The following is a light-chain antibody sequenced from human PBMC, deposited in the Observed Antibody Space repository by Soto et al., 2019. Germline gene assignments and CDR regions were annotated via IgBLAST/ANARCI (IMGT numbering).Light chain of an antibody. Sequence: EIVLTQSPATLSLSPGERATLSCRASQSVSSNLAWYQQRPGQAPRLLIHGASTRATGVPAKVSGSGSGTEFTLTISSLQSEDFAVYYCQQHDSWPRTFGQGTKVDIK. V-gene: IGKV3-15*01. J-gene: IGKJ1*01. CDR1: QSVSSN. CDR2: GAS. CDR3: QQHDSWPRT.